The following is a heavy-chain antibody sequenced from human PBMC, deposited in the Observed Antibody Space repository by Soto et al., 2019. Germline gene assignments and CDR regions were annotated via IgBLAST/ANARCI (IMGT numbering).Heavy chain of an antibody. CDR3: ARGSVVAATLFDY. CDR2: IYYSGST. Sequence: QVQLQESGPGLVKPSQTLSLTCTVSGGSISSGGYYWSWIRQHPGKVLEWIGYIYYSGSTYYNPSLKSRVTIPVDTSKNQFSLKLSSVTAADTAVYYCARGSVVAATLFDYWGQGTLVTVSS. CDR1: GGSISSGGYY. D-gene: IGHD2-15*01. V-gene: IGHV4-31*03. J-gene: IGHJ4*02.